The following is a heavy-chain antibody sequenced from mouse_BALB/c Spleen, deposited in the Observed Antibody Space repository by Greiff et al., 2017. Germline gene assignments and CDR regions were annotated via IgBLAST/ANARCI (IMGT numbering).Heavy chain of an antibody. CDR2: IDPANGNT. Sequence: EVQLVESGAELVKPGASVKLSCTASGFNIKDTYMHWVKQRPEQGLEWIGRIDPANGNTKYDPKFQGKATITADTSSNTAYLQLSSLTSEDTAVYYCARVSRYAMDYWGQGTSVTVSS. V-gene: IGHV14-3*02. CDR1: GFNIKDTY. J-gene: IGHJ4*01. CDR3: ARVSRYAMDY.